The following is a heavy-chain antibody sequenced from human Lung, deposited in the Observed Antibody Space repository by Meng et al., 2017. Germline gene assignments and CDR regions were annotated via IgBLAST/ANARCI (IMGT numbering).Heavy chain of an antibody. V-gene: IGHV4-34*01. J-gene: IGHJ4*02. CDR3: ARERHSTIIRGVIDF. Sequence: QVQLYPWDAVLLRPSENRSPTSAVYGGSIGGSYCSCIRQSPAKGLEWIGKIKHGGSTNYNPSLESRVTISVDTPKNQFSLRLTSMTVADTAVYYCARERHSTIIRGVIDFWGQGALVTVSS. CDR2: IKHGGST. D-gene: IGHD3-10*01. CDR1: GGSIGGSY.